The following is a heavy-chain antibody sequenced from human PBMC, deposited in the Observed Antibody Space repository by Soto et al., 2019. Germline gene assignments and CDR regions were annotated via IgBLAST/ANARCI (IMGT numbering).Heavy chain of an antibody. V-gene: IGHV3-48*02. CDR1: GFTFSSYS. Sequence: EVQLVESGGGLVQPGGSLRLSCAASGFTFSSYSMNWVRQAPGKGLEWVSSISSSSSTIYYADSVKGRFTISRDNAKNSLYLQMNSLRDEDTAVYYCARRNSSGKHEDYWGQGTLVTVSS. J-gene: IGHJ4*02. CDR3: ARRNSSGKHEDY. CDR2: ISSSSSTI. D-gene: IGHD3-22*01.